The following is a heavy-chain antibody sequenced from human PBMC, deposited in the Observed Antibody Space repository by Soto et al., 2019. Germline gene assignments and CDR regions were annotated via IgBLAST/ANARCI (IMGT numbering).Heavy chain of an antibody. CDR1: GYNFTTYY. J-gene: IGHJ5*02. D-gene: IGHD3-22*01. CDR2: ISPDGRGP. V-gene: IGHV1-46*01. Sequence: QVQLVQSGAEVTKPGASVTISCKASGYNFTTYYFHWVRQAPGHGLESMGIISPDGRGPIYAQNFQSRVSITRDTSTSTVYLQLSSLRTEDTAVYFCARGSGYCTTKTCYFFAFDLWGQGTLVTVSS. CDR3: ARGSGYCTTKTCYFFAFDL.